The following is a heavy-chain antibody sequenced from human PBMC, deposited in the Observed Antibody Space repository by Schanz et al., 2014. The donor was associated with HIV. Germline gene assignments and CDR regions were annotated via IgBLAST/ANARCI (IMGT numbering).Heavy chain of an antibody. J-gene: IGHJ3*02. CDR1: GFTFSTYA. D-gene: IGHD3-10*01. CDR3: ARVGGWGAFDI. CDR2: ISGSGGST. V-gene: IGHV3-23*01. Sequence: EVQLLESGGGLVQPGGSLRLSCAASGFTFSTYAMNWVRQAPGKGLEWVSGISGSGGSTYYADSVKGRFTISRDNSRKTLYLQMNSLRAEDTAVYFCARVGGWGAFDIWGQGTMVAVSS.